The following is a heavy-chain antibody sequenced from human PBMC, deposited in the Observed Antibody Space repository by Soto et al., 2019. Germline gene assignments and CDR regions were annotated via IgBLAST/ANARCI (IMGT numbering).Heavy chain of an antibody. CDR2: IYWDDDK. CDR1: GFSLSTSGVG. V-gene: IGHV2-5*02. Sequence: QITLKESGPTLVKPTQTLTLTCTFSGFSLSTSGVGVGWIRQPPGKALEWLALIYWDDDKRYSPSLKSRLTITQDSSKNQVVLTMTTINPVDTATYYCAHYAGRDDSFDIWGQGTMVTVSS. CDR3: AHYAGRDDSFDI. J-gene: IGHJ3*02.